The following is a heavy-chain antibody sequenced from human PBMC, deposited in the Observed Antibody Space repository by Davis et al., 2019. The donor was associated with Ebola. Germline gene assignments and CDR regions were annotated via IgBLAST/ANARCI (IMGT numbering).Heavy chain of an antibody. CDR2: IYYSGST. Sequence: MPSETLSLTCTVSGGSIRSSSYYWGWIRQPPGKGLEWIGSIYYSGSTYYNPSLKSRVTISVDTSKNQFSLKLSSVTAADTAVYYCALDPGSWELLVPYWGQGTLVTVSS. CDR1: GGSIRSSSYY. J-gene: IGHJ4*02. D-gene: IGHD1-26*01. CDR3: ALDPGSWELLVPY. V-gene: IGHV4-39*07.